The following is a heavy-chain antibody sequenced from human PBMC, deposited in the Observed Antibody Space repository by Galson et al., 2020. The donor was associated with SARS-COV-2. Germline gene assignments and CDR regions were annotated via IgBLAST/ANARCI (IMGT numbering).Heavy chain of an antibody. CDR3: ARPGSSDFWGPQGWFDP. D-gene: IGHD3-3*01. J-gene: IGHJ5*02. CDR2: IYPGDSDT. CDR1: GYSFTSYW. Sequence: HGESLKIFCKGSGYSFTSYWIGWVRQMPGKGLEWMGIIYPGDSDTRYSPSFQGQVTISADKSISTAYLQWSSLKASDTAMYYCARPGSSDFWGPQGWFDPWGQGTLVTVSS. V-gene: IGHV5-51*01.